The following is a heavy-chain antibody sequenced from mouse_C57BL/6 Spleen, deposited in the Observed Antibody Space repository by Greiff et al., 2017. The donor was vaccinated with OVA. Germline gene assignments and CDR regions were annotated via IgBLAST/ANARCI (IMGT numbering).Heavy chain of an antibody. CDR3: ARVEGSSGYSYAIDY. V-gene: IGHV1-53*01. CDR2: INPSNGGT. Sequence: QVQLQQPGTELVKPGASVKLSCKASGYTFTSYWMHWVKQRPGQGLEWIGNINPSNGGTNYNEKFKSKATLTVAKSSSTAYMQLSSLTSEDSAVYYCARVEGSSGYSYAIDYWGQGTSVTVSS. D-gene: IGHD3-2*02. CDR1: GYTFTSYW. J-gene: IGHJ4*01.